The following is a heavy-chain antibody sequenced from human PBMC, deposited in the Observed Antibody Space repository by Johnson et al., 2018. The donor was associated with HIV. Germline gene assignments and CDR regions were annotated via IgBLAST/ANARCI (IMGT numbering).Heavy chain of an antibody. D-gene: IGHD3-22*01. CDR3: ARVPRGLDAFDI. CDR1: GFTFSSYA. J-gene: IGHJ3*02. V-gene: IGHV3-30*04. CDR2: ISYDGSNK. Sequence: QVQLVESGGGVVQPGRSLRLSCAASGFTFSSYAMHWVRQAPGKGLEWVAVISYDGSNKYYADPVKGRFTISSDNAKNSLYLQMNSLRAEDTALYYCARVPRGLDAFDIWGQGTMVTVSS.